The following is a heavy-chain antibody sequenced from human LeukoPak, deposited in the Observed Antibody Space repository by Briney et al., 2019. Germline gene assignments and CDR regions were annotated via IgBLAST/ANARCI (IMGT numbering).Heavy chain of an antibody. D-gene: IGHD3-22*01. CDR2: ISAYNGNT. V-gene: IGHV1-18*01. J-gene: IGHJ4*02. CDR3: ARDYYYDSSGYLDY. Sequence: ASVKVSCKASGYTFTSYGISWVRQAPGQGLEWMGWISAYNGNTNYAQKLQGRVTMTTDTSTSTAYMELRSLRSDDTAVYYCARDYYYDSSGYLDYWGQGTLVTVSS. CDR1: GYTFTSYG.